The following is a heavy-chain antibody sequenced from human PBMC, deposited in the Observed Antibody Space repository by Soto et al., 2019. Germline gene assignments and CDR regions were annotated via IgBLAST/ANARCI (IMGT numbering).Heavy chain of an antibody. CDR1: GGTFSSYA. CDR3: ARDPSPYYYDSSGYPSLYY. V-gene: IGHV1-69*01. CDR2: IIPIFGTA. D-gene: IGHD3-22*01. Sequence: QVQLVQSGAEVKKPGSSVKVSCKASGGTFSSYAISWVRQAPGQGLEWMGGIIPIFGTANYAQKFQGRVTITADESTSTAYMELSSLRSEDTAVYYCARDPSPYYYDSSGYPSLYYWGQGTLVTVSS. J-gene: IGHJ4*02.